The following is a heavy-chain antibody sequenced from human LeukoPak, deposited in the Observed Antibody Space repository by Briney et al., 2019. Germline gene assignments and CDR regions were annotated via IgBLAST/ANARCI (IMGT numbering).Heavy chain of an antibody. J-gene: IGHJ6*02. Sequence: GGSLRPSCAASGFTFSSYEMNWVRQAPGKGLEWVSYISSSGSTIYYADSVKGRFTISRDNAKNSLYLQMNSLRAEDTAVYYCAREMVVPAATTYYYYGMDVWGQGTTVTVSS. CDR3: AREMVVPAATTYYYYGMDV. V-gene: IGHV3-48*03. CDR2: ISSSGSTI. CDR1: GFTFSSYE. D-gene: IGHD2-2*01.